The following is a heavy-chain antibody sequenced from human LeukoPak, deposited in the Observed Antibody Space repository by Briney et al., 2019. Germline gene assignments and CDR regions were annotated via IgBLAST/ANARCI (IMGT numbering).Heavy chain of an antibody. Sequence: PGRSLRLSCAASGFTFSSYAMHWVRQGPGKGLEWVSVISCDGSNIYYPDSVKGRFTISRDNSKNTLYLQMNSLRAEDTAVYYCARESSGYPDYWGQGTLVTVSS. CDR3: ARESSGYPDY. V-gene: IGHV3-30*03. J-gene: IGHJ4*02. CDR2: ISCDGSNI. CDR1: GFTFSSYA. D-gene: IGHD3-22*01.